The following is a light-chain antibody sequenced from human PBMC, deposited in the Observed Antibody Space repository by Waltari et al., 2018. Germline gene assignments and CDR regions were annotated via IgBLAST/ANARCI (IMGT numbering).Light chain of an antibody. J-gene: IGKJ2*01. Sequence: DIHMTQSPSSLSASVGDRVTITCRASQDITNSLAWYQQKPGKAPKLLLFAASTLEGGVPSRFSGSGSGTDYTLTIISLQPEDFATYYCQQYETVPYTFGQGTKLEI. CDR1: QDITNS. CDR2: AAS. CDR3: QQYETVPYT. V-gene: IGKV1-NL1*01.